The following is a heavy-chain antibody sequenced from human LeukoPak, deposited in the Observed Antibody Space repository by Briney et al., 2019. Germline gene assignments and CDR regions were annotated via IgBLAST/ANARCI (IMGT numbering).Heavy chain of an antibody. D-gene: IGHD3-3*01. CDR3: ARHAPYYDFWSGYRPDYYYYYYMDV. CDR1: GGSISSYY. CDR2: IFTSGST. J-gene: IGHJ6*03. Sequence: SETLSLTCTVSGGSISSYYWSWIRQPPGKGLEWIGYIFTSGSTNYNPSLKSRVTISVDTSKNQFSLKLSSVTAADTAVYYCARHAPYYDFWSGYRPDYYYYYYMDVWGKGTTVTVSS. V-gene: IGHV4-4*09.